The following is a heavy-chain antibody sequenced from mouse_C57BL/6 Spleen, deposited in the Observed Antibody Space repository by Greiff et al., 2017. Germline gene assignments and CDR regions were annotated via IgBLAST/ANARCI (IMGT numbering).Heavy chain of an antibody. CDR2: IYPGSGST. CDR1: GYTFTSYW. D-gene: IGHD2-1*01. V-gene: IGHV1-55*01. J-gene: IGHJ3*01. Sequence: VQLQQPGAELVKPGASVKMSCKASGYTFTSYWITWVKQRPGQGLEWIGDIYPGSGSTNYNEKFKSKATLTVDTSSSTAYMQLSSLTSEDSAVYYCARDYYGNGGFAYWGQGTLGTVSA. CDR3: ARDYYGNGGFAY.